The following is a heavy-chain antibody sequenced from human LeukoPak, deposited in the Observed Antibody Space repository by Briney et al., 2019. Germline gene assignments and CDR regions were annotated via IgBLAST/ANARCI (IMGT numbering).Heavy chain of an antibody. V-gene: IGHV3-7*01. CDR3: ARENDFWSGYSPFDY. Sequence: GGSLRLSCVASGFTFSSYWMNWVRQAPGKGLEWVANIKQDGSEKYYVDSVKGRFTISRDNAKNSLHLQMNSLRAEDTAVYYCARENDFWSGYSPFDYWGQGTLVTVSS. CDR2: IKQDGSEK. D-gene: IGHD3-3*01. J-gene: IGHJ4*02. CDR1: GFTFSSYW.